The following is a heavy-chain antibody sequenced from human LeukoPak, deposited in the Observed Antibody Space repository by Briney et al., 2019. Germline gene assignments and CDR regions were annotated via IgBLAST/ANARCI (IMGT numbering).Heavy chain of an antibody. CDR2: INPSGGST. V-gene: IGHV1-46*01. Sequence: ASVKVSCKASGYTFTSYYMHWVRQAPGQGLEWMGIINPSGGSTSYAQKFQGRVTMTRDMSTSTVYMELSSLRSEDTAVYYCARDIVATTASAPDAFDIWGQGTMVTVSS. D-gene: IGHD5-12*01. CDR1: GYTFTSYY. CDR3: ARDIVATTASAPDAFDI. J-gene: IGHJ3*02.